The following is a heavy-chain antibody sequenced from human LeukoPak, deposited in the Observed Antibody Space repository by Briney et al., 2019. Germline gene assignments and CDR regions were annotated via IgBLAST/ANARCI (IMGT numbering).Heavy chain of an antibody. V-gene: IGHV1-8*01. CDR1: GYTFTSYD. Sequence: ASVKVSCKASGYTFTSYDINWVRQATGQGLEWMGWMNPNSGNTGYAQKFQGRVTMTRNTSISTAYMELSSLRSEDTAVYYCARGRYYDSSALGWFDPWGQGTLVTVSS. CDR3: ARGRYYDSSALGWFDP. J-gene: IGHJ5*02. D-gene: IGHD3-22*01. CDR2: MNPNSGNT.